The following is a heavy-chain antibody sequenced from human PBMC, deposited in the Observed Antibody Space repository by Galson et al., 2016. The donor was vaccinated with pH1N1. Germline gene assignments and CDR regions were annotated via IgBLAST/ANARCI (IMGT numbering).Heavy chain of an antibody. Sequence: SLRLSCAASGFTFSDYYMSWIRQAPGKGLEWVSNISRSGSTKYYADSVKGRFTISRDNAKNSLYLQMNSLRAEDTAVYYCARDSPYCSGGICPLGHWFERWGQGTLATVSS. CDR3: ARDSPYCSGGICPLGHWFER. V-gene: IGHV3-11*01. CDR1: GFTFSDYY. CDR2: ISRSGSTK. D-gene: IGHD2-15*01. J-gene: IGHJ5*02.